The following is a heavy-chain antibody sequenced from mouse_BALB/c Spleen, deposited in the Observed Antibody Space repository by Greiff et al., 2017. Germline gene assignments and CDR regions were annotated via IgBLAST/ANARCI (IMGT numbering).Heavy chain of an antibody. V-gene: IGHV1-54*03. CDR1: GYAFTNYL. CDR2: INPGSGGT. Sequence: QVQLQQSGAELVRPGTSVKVSCKASGYAFTNYLIEWVKQRPGQGLEWIGVINPGSGGTNYNEKFKGKATLTADKSSSTAYMQLSSLTSDDSAVYFCARGDGYYLYAMDYWGQGTSVTVSS. CDR3: ARGDGYYLYAMDY. J-gene: IGHJ4*01. D-gene: IGHD2-3*01.